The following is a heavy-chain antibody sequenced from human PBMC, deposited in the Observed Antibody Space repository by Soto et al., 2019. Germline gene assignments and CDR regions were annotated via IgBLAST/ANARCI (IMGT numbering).Heavy chain of an antibody. Sequence: QVQLVQSGAEVKKPGASVKVSCKASDFSSLRYGFSWVRQAPGEGLEWMGCISGPNGNTNYALKFQGRVTMTTDTSTSTGYMELRSLRFDDTAVYYCAIDRYDTTNRYHLGADYWGQGTLVTVSS. D-gene: IGHD3-16*02. CDR1: DFSSLRYG. CDR3: AIDRYDTTNRYHLGADY. J-gene: IGHJ4*02. V-gene: IGHV1-18*01. CDR2: ISGPNGNT.